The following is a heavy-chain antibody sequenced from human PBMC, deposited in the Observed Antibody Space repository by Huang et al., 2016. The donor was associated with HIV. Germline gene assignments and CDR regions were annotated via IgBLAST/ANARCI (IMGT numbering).Heavy chain of an antibody. J-gene: IGHJ6*03. CDR1: GYTFTNYY. Sequence: QVQLVQSGAEVKKPGSSVKVSCKASGYTFTNYYMHWVGQAPGQGLEWMGIINPSGGSTTYAQKFQGRVTMTRDTSTRTVYMELSSLRSEDTAVYYCARTFYDILTGYPFYQYYMDVWGKGTTVTVSS. D-gene: IGHD3-9*01. CDR3: ARTFYDILTGYPFYQYYMDV. V-gene: IGHV1-46*03. CDR2: INPSGGST.